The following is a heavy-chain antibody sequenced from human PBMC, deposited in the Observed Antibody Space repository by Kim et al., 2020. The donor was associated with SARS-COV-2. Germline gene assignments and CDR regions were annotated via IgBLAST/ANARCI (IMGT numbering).Heavy chain of an antibody. CDR2: INTNTGNP. J-gene: IGHJ4*02. V-gene: IGHV7-4-1*02. CDR1: GYTFSSNA. CDR3: AAWRPPDSVYCSTASCQVIYYFDY. D-gene: IGHD2-2*01. Sequence: SVKVSCKASGYTFSSNAMNWVRQAPGQGPEWMGWINTNTGNPTYAQGFAGRYVFSLDTSVSTAYLQNNNLKAEDSAVYYCAAWRPPDSVYCSTASCQVIYYFDYWGQGTLVTVSS.